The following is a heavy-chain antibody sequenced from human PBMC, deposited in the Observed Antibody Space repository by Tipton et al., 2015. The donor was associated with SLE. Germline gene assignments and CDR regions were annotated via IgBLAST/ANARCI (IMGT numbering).Heavy chain of an antibody. V-gene: IGHV4-34*01. CDR1: GGSFSAYY. CDR3: ARIVPLWSGPKGMDV. J-gene: IGHJ6*02. Sequence: GLVKPSETLSLTCAVYGGSFSAYYWTWIRQPPRKGLEWIGEIDHSGSTNYNPSLKSRVTISVDTSKNQFSLKLSSVTAADTAVYYCARIVPLWSGPKGMDVWGQGTTVTVSS. CDR2: IDHSGST. D-gene: IGHD3-3*01.